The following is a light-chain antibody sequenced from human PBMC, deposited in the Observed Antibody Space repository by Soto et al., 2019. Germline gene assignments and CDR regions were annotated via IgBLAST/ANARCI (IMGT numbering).Light chain of an antibody. CDR1: QSVSSY. Sequence: RVWTHAPSTLSLLPGERATLSFMSIQSVSSYLAWYQQKPGQAPRLLIYDASNRATGIPARFSGSGSGTDFTLTISSLEPEDFAVYYCQQRSNWPRTWTFGQGTKVDIK. J-gene: IGKJ1*01. CDR3: QQRSNWPRTWT. CDR2: DAS. V-gene: IGKV3-11*01.